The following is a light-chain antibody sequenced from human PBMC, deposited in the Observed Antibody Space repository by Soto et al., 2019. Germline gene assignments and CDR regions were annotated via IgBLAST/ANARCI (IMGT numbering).Light chain of an antibody. Sequence: EIVLTQSPGTLSLSPGQSATLSCRAIQSVSSSYLAWYQQKPGQAPRLLIYGASSTATGIPDRFSGSGSGTDFTLTINRLEPEDFAVYYCQHYGSSPSWTFGQGTKVDIK. CDR1: QSVSSSY. J-gene: IGKJ1*01. CDR3: QHYGSSPSWT. V-gene: IGKV3-20*01. CDR2: GAS.